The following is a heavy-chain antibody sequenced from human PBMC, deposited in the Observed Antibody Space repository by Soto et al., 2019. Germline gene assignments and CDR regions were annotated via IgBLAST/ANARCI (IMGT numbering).Heavy chain of an antibody. D-gene: IGHD3-3*01. CDR2: IVPMFGTS. CDR1: GGTSTRYA. J-gene: IGHJ4*02. V-gene: IGHV1-69*06. Sequence: QERLVQSGAEVRKPGSSVKVSCKVTGGTSTRYAINWVRQAPGQGLEWMGGIVPMFGTSKYAQKVQGRVKITADTSTNIAYMELRSLRSEDTAVYYCNRGSEYDFWSGYLWGQGTLVSVSS. CDR3: NRGSEYDFWSGYL.